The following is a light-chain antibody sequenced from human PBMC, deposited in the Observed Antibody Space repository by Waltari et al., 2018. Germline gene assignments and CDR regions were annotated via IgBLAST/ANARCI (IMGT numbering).Light chain of an antibody. CDR1: QAISTS. CDR2: AAS. Sequence: DIQMTQSPSSLSASVGNTVTITCRATQAISTSLAWYQQKPGKAPKLLLYAASTLDSGVPSRCSGGGSGTEFTLTISSLQSEDFATYYCQQYSSFPPLTFGGGTKVEIK. V-gene: IGKV1-NL1*01. J-gene: IGKJ4*01. CDR3: QQYSSFPPLT.